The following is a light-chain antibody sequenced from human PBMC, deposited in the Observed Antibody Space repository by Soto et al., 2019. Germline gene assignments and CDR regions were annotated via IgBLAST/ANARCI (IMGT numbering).Light chain of an antibody. CDR2: ANS. CDR1: SSNIGAGYD. Sequence: QSVLTQPPSVSGAPGQRVTISGTGSSSNIGAGYDVHWYQQLPGTAPKLLIYANSNRPSGVPDRFSGSKSGTSASLAITGLQAEDEADYYCQSYDSSLSGSVFGGGTKLTGL. J-gene: IGLJ2*01. CDR3: QSYDSSLSGSV. V-gene: IGLV1-40*01.